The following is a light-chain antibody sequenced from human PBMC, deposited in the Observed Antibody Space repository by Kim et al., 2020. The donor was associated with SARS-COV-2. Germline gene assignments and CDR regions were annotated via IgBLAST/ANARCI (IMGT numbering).Light chain of an antibody. CDR3: QQYYSIPFT. CDR2: WAS. CDR1: QTVLYSSINKNY. Sequence: ATINCKSSQTVLYSSINKNYLAWYQQKPGQPPKLLIYWASTRESGVPDRFSGSGSGTDFTLTISSLQAEDVAVYFCQQYYSIPFTFGGGTKVDIK. J-gene: IGKJ4*01. V-gene: IGKV4-1*01.